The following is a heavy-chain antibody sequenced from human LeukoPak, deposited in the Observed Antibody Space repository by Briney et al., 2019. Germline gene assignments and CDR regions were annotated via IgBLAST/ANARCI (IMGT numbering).Heavy chain of an antibody. Sequence: ASVKVSCKASGYTFPSYGIRWVRQAPGQGLAWVGWISAYNGNTNYAQKLQGRVTMTTDTSTNTAYMELRSLRSDDTAVYYCARVPAAGESDYWGQGTLVTVSS. CDR3: ARVPAAGESDY. CDR2: ISAYNGNT. D-gene: IGHD6-13*01. J-gene: IGHJ4*02. CDR1: GYTFPSYG. V-gene: IGHV1-18*01.